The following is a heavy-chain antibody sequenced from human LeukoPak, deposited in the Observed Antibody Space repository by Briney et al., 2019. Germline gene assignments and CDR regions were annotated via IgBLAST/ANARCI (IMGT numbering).Heavy chain of an antibody. V-gene: IGHV3-21*01. J-gene: IGHJ4*02. CDR1: GFTFSSYS. Sequence: PGGSLRLSCAASGFTFSSYSMNWVRQAPGKGLEWVSSISRSSDYIYYADSLKGRFTISRDNAKNSLYLQMNSLRAEDTAVYYCARYLLYYDNSGYLAYWGQGTLVTVSS. D-gene: IGHD3-22*01. CDR3: ARYLLYYDNSGYLAY. CDR2: ISRSSDYI.